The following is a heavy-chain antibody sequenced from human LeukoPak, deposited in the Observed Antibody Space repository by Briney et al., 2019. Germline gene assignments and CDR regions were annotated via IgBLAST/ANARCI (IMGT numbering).Heavy chain of an antibody. V-gene: IGHV3-30*04. CDR2: ISPDGNNH. Sequence: GGSLRLSCDAPGFTFRSYPMHWVGQAPGKGLEWVTPISPDGNNHDYADSVKGGLPISRDNSKNTLYLQMPSPTTEDTALYYSATGALPRGCLELVRPGNYFSNYLVVWGKGAMVGVSS. CDR1: GFTFRSYP. D-gene: IGHD3-3*01. J-gene: IGHJ6*03. CDR3: ATGALPRGCLELVRPGNYFSNYLVV.